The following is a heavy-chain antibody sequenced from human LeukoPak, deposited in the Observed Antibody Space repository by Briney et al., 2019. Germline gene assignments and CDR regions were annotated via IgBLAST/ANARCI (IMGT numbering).Heavy chain of an antibody. D-gene: IGHD3-10*01. Sequence: PSETLSLTCTVSGGSISSSSYYWGWIRQPPGKGLEWIGSIYYSGSTYYNPSLKSRVTISVDTSKNQFSLKLSSVTAADTAVYYCARHGFPKYYYGSGSYVPYMDVWGKGTTVTISS. CDR3: ARHGFPKYYYGSGSYVPYMDV. CDR1: GGSISSSSYY. CDR2: IYYSGST. V-gene: IGHV4-39*07. J-gene: IGHJ6*03.